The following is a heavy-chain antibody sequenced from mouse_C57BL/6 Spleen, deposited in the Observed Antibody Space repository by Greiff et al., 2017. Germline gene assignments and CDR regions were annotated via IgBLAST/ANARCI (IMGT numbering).Heavy chain of an antibody. Sequence: VQLQQSGAELARPGASVKLSCKASGYTFTSYWIRWVKQRTGQGLEWIGYINPSSGYTKYNQKFKDKATLTADKSSSTAYMKLSSLTDEDSAVYYCARGGYDTGAVVDWGQGTTLTVSS. CDR2: INPSSGYT. D-gene: IGHD2-2*01. CDR1: GYTFTSYW. V-gene: IGHV1-7*01. J-gene: IGHJ2*01. CDR3: ARGGYDTGAVVD.